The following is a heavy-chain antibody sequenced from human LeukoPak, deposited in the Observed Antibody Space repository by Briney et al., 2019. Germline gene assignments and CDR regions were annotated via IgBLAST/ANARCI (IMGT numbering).Heavy chain of an antibody. D-gene: IGHD2-21*02. CDR1: GYTFTSYG. CDR2: ISAYNGNT. Sequence: ASVKVSCKASGYTFTSYGISWVRQAPGRGLEWMGWISAYNGNTNYAQKLQGRVTMTTDTSTSTAYMELSSLRSEDTAVYYCAILAYCGGDCYWADYWGQGTLVTVSS. V-gene: IGHV1-18*04. CDR3: AILAYCGGDCYWADY. J-gene: IGHJ4*02.